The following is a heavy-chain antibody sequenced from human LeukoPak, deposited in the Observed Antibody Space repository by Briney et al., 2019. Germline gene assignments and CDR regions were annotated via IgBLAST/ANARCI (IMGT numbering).Heavy chain of an antibody. Sequence: GGSLRLSCAASGFTFSSYAMSWVRQAPGKGLEWVSAISGSGGSTYYADSVKGRFTISRDNSKNTLYLQMNSLRAEDTAVYYCAKRTSGYDSATPFDYWGQGTLVTVSS. CDR3: AKRTSGYDSATPFDY. CDR2: ISGSGGST. J-gene: IGHJ4*02. V-gene: IGHV3-23*01. CDR1: GFTFSSYA. D-gene: IGHD5-12*01.